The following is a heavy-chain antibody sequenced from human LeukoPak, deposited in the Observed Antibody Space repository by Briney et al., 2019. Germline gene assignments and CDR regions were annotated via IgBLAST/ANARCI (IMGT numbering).Heavy chain of an antibody. V-gene: IGHV1-24*01. D-gene: IGHD3-3*01. Sequence: ASVKVSCKVSGYTLTELSMHWVRQAPGKGLEWMGGFDPEDGETIYAQKFQGRVTMTEDTSTGTAYMELSSLRSEDTAVYYCARASNRLSPFLEWLFHAFDIWGQGTMVTVSS. CDR3: ARASNRLSPFLEWLFHAFDI. CDR1: GYTLTELS. CDR2: FDPEDGET. J-gene: IGHJ3*02.